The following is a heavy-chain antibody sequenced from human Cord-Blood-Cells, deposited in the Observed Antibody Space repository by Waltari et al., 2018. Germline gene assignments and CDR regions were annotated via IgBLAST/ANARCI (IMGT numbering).Heavy chain of an antibody. D-gene: IGHD1-7*01. V-gene: IGHV1-69*09. CDR1: GGTVSSYA. CDR2: IIPILGIA. CDR3: ARVLSRSNWNYVSYYMDV. Sequence: QVQLVQSGAEVKKPGSSVKVSCKASGGTVSSYAISWVRQAPGQGLAWMGRIIPILGIANYAQKFQGRVTITADKATSTAYMELSSLRSEDTAVYYCARVLSRSNWNYVSYYMDVWGKGTTVTVSS. J-gene: IGHJ6*03.